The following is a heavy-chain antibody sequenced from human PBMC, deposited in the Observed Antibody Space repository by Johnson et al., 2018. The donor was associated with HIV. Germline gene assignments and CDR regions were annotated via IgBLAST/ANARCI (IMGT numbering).Heavy chain of an antibody. CDR2: LYSGGST. V-gene: IGHV3-66*01. Sequence: VQLVESGGGLVQPGGSLRLSCAASGFIVSSNYMSWVRQAPGKGLEWVSVLYSGGSTYYADSVQGRFTISRDNDKNSLYLQMNSLRAEDTALYYCARDQRGGYSYGDAFDFWGQGTVVSVST. D-gene: IGHD5-18*01. CDR1: GFIVSSNY. CDR3: ARDQRGGYSYGDAFDF. J-gene: IGHJ3*01.